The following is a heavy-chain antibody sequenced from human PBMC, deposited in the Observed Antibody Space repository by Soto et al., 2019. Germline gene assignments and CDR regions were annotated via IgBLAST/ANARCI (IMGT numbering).Heavy chain of an antibody. D-gene: IGHD5-18*01. Sequence: NPSETLSLTCAVSGGSISSGGYSWSWIRQPPGKGLEWIGYIYHSGSTYYNPSLKSRVTISVDRSKNQFSLKLSSVTAADTAVYYCARGLWPDYWGQGTLVTVSS. CDR3: ARGLWPDY. CDR2: IYHSGST. J-gene: IGHJ4*02. CDR1: GGSISSGGYS. V-gene: IGHV4-30-2*01.